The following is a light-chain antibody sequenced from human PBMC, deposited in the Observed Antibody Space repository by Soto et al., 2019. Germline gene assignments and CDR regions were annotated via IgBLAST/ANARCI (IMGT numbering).Light chain of an antibody. Sequence: DIQMTQSPSTPSASVGDRVTITCRASQSISSWLAWYQQKPGKAPKLLIYGASTLESGVPSRFSGSGSGAEFTLTISSLQPDDFATYYCQQYNNYYTFGQGTRLEIK. V-gene: IGKV1-5*01. CDR1: QSISSW. J-gene: IGKJ5*01. CDR3: QQYNNYYT. CDR2: GAS.